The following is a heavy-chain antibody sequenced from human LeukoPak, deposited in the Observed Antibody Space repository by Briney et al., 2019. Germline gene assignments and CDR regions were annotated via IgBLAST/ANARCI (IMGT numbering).Heavy chain of an antibody. CDR1: GFAFSSYA. CDR3: ARDLVKYQLLWGAFDI. J-gene: IGHJ3*02. CDR2: ISYDGSNK. D-gene: IGHD2-2*01. Sequence: PGRSLRLSCAASGFAFSSYAMHWVRQAPGKGLEWVAVISYDGSNKYYADSVKGRFTISRDNSKNTLHLQMNSLRAEDTAVYYCARDLVKYQLLWGAFDIWGQGTMVTVSS. V-gene: IGHV3-30-3*01.